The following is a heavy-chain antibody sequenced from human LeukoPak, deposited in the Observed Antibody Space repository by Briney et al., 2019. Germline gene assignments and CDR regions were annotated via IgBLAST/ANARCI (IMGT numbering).Heavy chain of an antibody. CDR3: ASPTPYSSSWYEYYYYGMDV. J-gene: IGHJ6*02. CDR2: INHSGST. D-gene: IGHD6-13*01. V-gene: IGHV4-34*01. CDR1: GGSFSGNY. Sequence: SETLSLTCAVYGGSFSGNYWSWIRQPPGKGLEWIGEINHSGSTNYNPSLKSRVTISVDTSKNQFSLKLSSGTAADTAVYYCASPTPYSSSWYEYYYYGMDVWGQGTTVTVSS.